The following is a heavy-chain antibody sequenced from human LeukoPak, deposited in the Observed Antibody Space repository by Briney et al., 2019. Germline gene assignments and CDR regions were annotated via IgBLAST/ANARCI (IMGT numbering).Heavy chain of an antibody. D-gene: IGHD3-22*01. CDR2: IYYSGST. CDR1: GGSISSSSYN. Sequence: PSETLSLTCTVSGGSISSSSYNWGWIRQPPGKGLEWIGSIYYSGSTYYNPSLKSRVTISVDTAKNQFSLKLSSVTAADTAVYYCASFLMYYYDSSGYCHYFDYWGQGTLVTVSS. V-gene: IGHV4-39*01. J-gene: IGHJ4*02. CDR3: ASFLMYYYDSSGYCHYFDY.